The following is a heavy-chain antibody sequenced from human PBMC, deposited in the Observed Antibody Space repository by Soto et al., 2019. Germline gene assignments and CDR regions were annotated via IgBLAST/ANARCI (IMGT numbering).Heavy chain of an antibody. D-gene: IGHD7-27*01. Sequence: QVQLVQSGGEVKKPGASVKVSCKASGYTFTSYGISWVRQAPGQGLEWMAWISVDSGNTKYAQKFQGRVTMTTDTSTSTAFMEVRSLRFDDTAVYYCARDQGQDTGWTSFDYWGQGTLVTVSS. CDR3: ARDQGQDTGWTSFDY. V-gene: IGHV1-18*04. CDR2: ISVDSGNT. J-gene: IGHJ4*02. CDR1: GYTFTSYG.